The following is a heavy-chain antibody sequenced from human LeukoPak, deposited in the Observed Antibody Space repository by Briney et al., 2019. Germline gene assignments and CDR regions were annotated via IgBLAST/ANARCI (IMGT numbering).Heavy chain of an antibody. CDR3: ARDHCTSTSCYFDY. D-gene: IGHD2-2*01. CDR2: ISSSARTM. Sequence: GGSLRLSCAASGFTLSSYEMNWVRQAPGKGLEWVSYISSSARTMYYADSVKGRFTISRDNAKNSLYLQMNSLRAEDTAVYYCARDHCTSTSCYFDYWGQGILVTVSS. J-gene: IGHJ4*02. V-gene: IGHV3-48*03. CDR1: GFTLSSYE.